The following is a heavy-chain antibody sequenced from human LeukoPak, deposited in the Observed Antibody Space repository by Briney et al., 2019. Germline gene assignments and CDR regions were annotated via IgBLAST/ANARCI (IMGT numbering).Heavy chain of an antibody. CDR3: ARVRMVRGVPDAFDI. J-gene: IGHJ3*02. V-gene: IGHV3-7*01. CDR1: GFTFSSYW. CDR2: IKQDGSEK. D-gene: IGHD3-10*01. Sequence: GGSLRLSCAASGFTFSSYWMSWVRQAPGKGLEWVANIKQDGSEKYYVDSVKGRFTISRDNAKNSLYLQMNSLRAEDTAVYYCARVRMVRGVPDAFDIWGQGTMVTVSS.